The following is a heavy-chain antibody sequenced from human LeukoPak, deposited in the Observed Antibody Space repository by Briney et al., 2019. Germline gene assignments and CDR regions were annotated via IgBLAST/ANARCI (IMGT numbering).Heavy chain of an antibody. CDR1: GYTFTSYD. CDR3: ARGLDYYDSSGYQGPVGY. J-gene: IGHJ4*02. V-gene: IGHV1-8*01. Sequence: ASVKVSCKASGYTFTSYDINWVRQATGQGLEWMGWMNPNSGNTGYAQKFQGRVTMTRNTSISTAYMEPSSLRSEDTAVYYCARGLDYYDSSGYQGPVGYWGQGTLVTVSS. D-gene: IGHD3-22*01. CDR2: MNPNSGNT.